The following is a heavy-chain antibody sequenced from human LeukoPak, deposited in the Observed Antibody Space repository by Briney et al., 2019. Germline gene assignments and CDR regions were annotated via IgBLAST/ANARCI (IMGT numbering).Heavy chain of an antibody. D-gene: IGHD6-13*01. CDR2: IKQDGSEK. V-gene: IGHV3-7*01. CDR3: ARRGSSWYAPPRGYYYYMDV. J-gene: IGHJ6*03. Sequence: GGSLRLSCAASGFTFSSYWMSWVRQAPGKGLEWVANIKQDGSEKYYVDSVKGRFTISRDNAKNSLYLQMNSLRAEDTAVYYCARRGSSWYAPPRGYYYYMDVWGKGTTVTVSS. CDR1: GFTFSSYW.